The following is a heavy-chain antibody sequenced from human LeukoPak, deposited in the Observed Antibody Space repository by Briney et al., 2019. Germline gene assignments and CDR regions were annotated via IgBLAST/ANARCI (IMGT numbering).Heavy chain of an antibody. Sequence: GGTLRLSCAASGFTFSSYGMSWVRQAPGKGLEWVSAISGSGGSTYYADSVKGRFTISRDSSKNTLFLQMNRLRPEDAAVYYCAKAPVTTCRGAFCYPFDYWGLGTLVTVSS. CDR2: ISGSGGST. CDR1: GFTFSSYG. J-gene: IGHJ4*02. D-gene: IGHD2-15*01. V-gene: IGHV3-23*01. CDR3: AKAPVTTCRGAFCYPFDY.